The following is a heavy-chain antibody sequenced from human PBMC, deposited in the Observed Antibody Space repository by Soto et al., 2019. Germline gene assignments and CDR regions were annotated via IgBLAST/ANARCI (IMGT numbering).Heavy chain of an antibody. CDR3: AKAERYSGSYSLINDACDT. Sequence: WGSLRLSCAASGFTFSDYYMSWIRQAPGKGLEWVSYISSSGGITYYADSVKGRFTISGDNSKNTLYLQMNSLRAEDTAVYYCAKAERYSGSYSLINDACDTWGKGTMVSVSS. V-gene: IGHV3-11*01. CDR2: ISSSGGIT. CDR1: GFTFSDYY. D-gene: IGHD1-26*01. J-gene: IGHJ3*02.